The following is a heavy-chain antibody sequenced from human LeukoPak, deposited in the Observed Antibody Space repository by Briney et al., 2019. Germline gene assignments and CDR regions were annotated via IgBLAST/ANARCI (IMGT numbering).Heavy chain of an antibody. CDR2: IWYDGSNK. V-gene: IGHV3-33*06. CDR1: GFTFSSYG. CDR3: AKDRGYSYGYIDY. D-gene: IGHD5-18*01. J-gene: IGHJ4*02. Sequence: GRSLRLSCGASGFTFSSYGMHWVRQAPGKGLEWVAVIWYDGSNKYYADSVKGRFTISRDNSKNTLYLQMNSLRAEDTAVYYCAKDRGYSYGYIDYWGQGTLVTVSS.